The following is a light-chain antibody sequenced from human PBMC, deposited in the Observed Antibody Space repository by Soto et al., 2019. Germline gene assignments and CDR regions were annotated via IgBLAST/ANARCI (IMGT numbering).Light chain of an antibody. CDR1: QSVNNRY. V-gene: IGKV3-20*01. Sequence: EIVLTQSPGTLSLSPGERATLSCRASQSVNNRYLAWYQQIPGQAPRLVIFGASSRATGIPDRFSGSGSGIDFTLTLCRMEPEDFAVYFSQRHGRSPVVTFGGGSKVEIK. CDR2: GAS. CDR3: QRHGRSPVVT. J-gene: IGKJ4*01.